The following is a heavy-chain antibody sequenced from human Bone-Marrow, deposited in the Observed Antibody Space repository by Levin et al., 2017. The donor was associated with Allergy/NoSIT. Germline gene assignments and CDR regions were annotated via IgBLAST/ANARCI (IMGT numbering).Heavy chain of an antibody. D-gene: IGHD3-10*01. J-gene: IGHJ6*02. CDR3: ARDRDFYSASGSRDSGMDV. CDR2: IYYNGGA. V-gene: IGHV4-59*01. Sequence: MTGGSLRLSCTVSGGSMSRVYWTWIRQPPGKGLEWMGNIYYNGGANYNPSLRGRVTFSLDTYKSQFSLRLTSLTAADTAVYYCARDRDFYSASGSRDSGMDVWGQGTSVTVSS. CDR1: GGSMSRVY.